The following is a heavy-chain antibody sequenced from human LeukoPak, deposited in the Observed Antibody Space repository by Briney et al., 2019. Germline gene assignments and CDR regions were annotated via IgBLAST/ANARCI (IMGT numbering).Heavy chain of an antibody. J-gene: IGHJ5*02. V-gene: IGHV4-39*01. CDR3: ARQEVLRYFDWSTGFAWFDP. Sequence: SETLSLTCTVSGGSISSSSYYWGWIRQPPGTGLEWIGSIYYSGSTYYNPSLKSRVTISVDTSKNQFSLKLSSVTAADTAVYYCARQEVLRYFDWSTGFAWFDPWGQGTLVTVSS. D-gene: IGHD3-9*01. CDR2: IYYSGST. CDR1: GGSISSSSYY.